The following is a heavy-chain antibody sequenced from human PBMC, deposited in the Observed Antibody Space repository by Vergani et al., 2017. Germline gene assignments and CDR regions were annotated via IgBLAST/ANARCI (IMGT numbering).Heavy chain of an antibody. D-gene: IGHD1-26*01. V-gene: IGHV4-61*02. Sequence: QVQLQESGPGLVKPSETLSLTCTVSGGSISSGSYYWSWIRQPAGKGLEWIGRIYTSGSTNYNPSLKSRVTISVDTSKNQFSLKLSSVTAADTAVYYCARGELLRFGFDYWGQGTLVTVSS. J-gene: IGHJ4*02. CDR2: IYTSGST. CDR3: ARGELLRFGFDY. CDR1: GGSISSGSYY.